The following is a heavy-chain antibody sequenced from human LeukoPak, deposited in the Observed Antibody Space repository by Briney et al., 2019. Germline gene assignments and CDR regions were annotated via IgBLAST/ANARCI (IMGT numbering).Heavy chain of an antibody. D-gene: IGHD2-15*01. CDR3: ARGINWFDP. Sequence: GGSLRLSCAASGFTFSTYWMTWVRQAPGKGLEWVANIKQDGSEKYYVDSVKGRFTIYRDNAKNSLYLQMNSLRDEDTAVYYCARGINWFDPWGQGTLVTVSS. J-gene: IGHJ5*02. V-gene: IGHV3-7*04. CDR1: GFTFSTYW. CDR2: IKQDGSEK.